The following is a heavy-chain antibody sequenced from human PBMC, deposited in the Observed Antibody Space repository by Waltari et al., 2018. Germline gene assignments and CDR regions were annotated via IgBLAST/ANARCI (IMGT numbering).Heavy chain of an antibody. CDR1: GFTLSKSD. J-gene: IGHJ4*02. CDR3: AKCEMYDSGWCAFFRY. V-gene: IGHV3-23*01. Sequence: DVRLSESGGGLAQPGGSLGLSCVASGFTLSKSDMSWVRQAPGKGLEWVSALVRSGFGTHYADSVKGRFAISRDNAKNTLYLQMNSLRAEDTAVYYCAKCEMYDSGWCAFFRYWGQGTLVTVSS. CDR2: LVRSGFGT. D-gene: IGHD6-19*01.